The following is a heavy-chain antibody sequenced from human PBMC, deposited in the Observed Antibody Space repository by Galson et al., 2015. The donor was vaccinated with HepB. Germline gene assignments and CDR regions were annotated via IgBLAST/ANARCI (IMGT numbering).Heavy chain of an antibody. Sequence: SVKVSCRASGYPFSNYGITWVRQAPGLGLEWMGWISAYNGYTNYAQKLQGRVTLTTDTSTSTAYMEMRSLTSDDTAVYYCARVPGVVVVPAAIMGFDPWGQGTLVIVSS. CDR1: GYPFSNYG. CDR3: ARVPGVVVVPAAIMGFDP. CDR2: ISAYNGYT. J-gene: IGHJ5*02. D-gene: IGHD2-2*01. V-gene: IGHV1-18*04.